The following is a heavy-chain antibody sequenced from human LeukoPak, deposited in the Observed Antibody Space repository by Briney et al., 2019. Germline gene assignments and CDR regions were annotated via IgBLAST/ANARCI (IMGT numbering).Heavy chain of an antibody. J-gene: IGHJ3*02. Sequence: GGSLRLSCAAPGFTFSDYYMSWIRQAPGKGLEWVSYIDGGATYYADSVKGRFTLSRDNTKNSFYLQMNSLRAEDTAVYYCARDPKRGGTFDIWGQGTRVTVSS. V-gene: IGHV3-11*01. CDR3: ARDPKRGGTFDI. D-gene: IGHD3-10*01. CDR2: IDGGAT. CDR1: GFTFSDYY.